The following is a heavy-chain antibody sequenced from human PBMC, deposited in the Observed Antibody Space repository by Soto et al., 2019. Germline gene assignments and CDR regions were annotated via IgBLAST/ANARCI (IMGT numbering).Heavy chain of an antibody. J-gene: IGHJ5*02. Sequence: DVQLLESGGGMVQPGGSLRLSCVASGFTLSSYFMTWVRQAPWKGLEWVSAISNSGGSTYYADSVKGRFTISRDNSHNTLYLQMNNLRAEDTARYYCAKDLEKWLVQLGGLDTWGQGAQVTVSS. CDR3: AKDLEKWLVQLGGLDT. D-gene: IGHD6-19*01. CDR1: GFTLSSYF. CDR2: ISNSGGST. V-gene: IGHV3-23*01.